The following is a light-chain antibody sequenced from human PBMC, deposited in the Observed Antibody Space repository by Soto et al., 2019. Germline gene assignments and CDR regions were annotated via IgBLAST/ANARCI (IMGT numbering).Light chain of an antibody. CDR1: SSDVGGYNF. CDR2: DVT. Sequence: QSVLTQPPSASGSPGQSVTISCTGASSDVGGYNFVSWYQHHPGKAPRLMIYDVTQRPSGVPDRLSGSKSGNTASLTVSGLQVDDEAYYYCSSYAGSSIPVAFGGGTKVTVL. V-gene: IGLV2-8*01. J-gene: IGLJ2*01. CDR3: SSYAGSSIPVA.